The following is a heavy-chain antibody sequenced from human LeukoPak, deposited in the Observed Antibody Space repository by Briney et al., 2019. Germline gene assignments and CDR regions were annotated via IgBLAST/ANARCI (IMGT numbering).Heavy chain of an antibody. J-gene: IGHJ4*02. Sequence: SETLSLTCAVYGGSFSGYYWSWIRQPPGKGLEWLGEINHSGSTNYNPSLKSRVTISVDTSKNQFSLKLSSVTAADTAVYYCARVMSGYSYGYPDYWGQGTLVTVSS. D-gene: IGHD5-18*01. V-gene: IGHV4-34*01. CDR2: INHSGST. CDR3: ARVMSGYSYGYPDY. CDR1: GGSFSGYY.